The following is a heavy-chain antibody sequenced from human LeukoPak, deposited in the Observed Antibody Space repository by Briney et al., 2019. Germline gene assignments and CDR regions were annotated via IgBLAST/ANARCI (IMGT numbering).Heavy chain of an antibody. J-gene: IGHJ6*03. D-gene: IGHD6-13*01. Sequence: GESLKISCKGSGYSFTSYWIGWVRQMPGKGLEWTGIIYPGDSDTRYSPSFQGQVTISADKSISTAYLQWSSLKASDTAMYYCARPRIAAAGSVYYMDVWGKGTTVTVSS. CDR3: ARPRIAAAGSVYYMDV. CDR1: GYSFTSYW. CDR2: IYPGDSDT. V-gene: IGHV5-51*01.